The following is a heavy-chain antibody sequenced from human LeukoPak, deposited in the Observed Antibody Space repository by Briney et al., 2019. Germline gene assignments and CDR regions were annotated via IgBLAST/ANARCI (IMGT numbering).Heavy chain of an antibody. Sequence: PGGSLRLSCAASGFTFSSYAMHGVRQAPGKGLEGVALIWYDGNKKYFEDSVTARFTISRDNSKNTMYLQMNRLRAEDTAVYYCARDRGYAPHYSFDYWGQGTLVTVSS. CDR1: GFTFSSYA. D-gene: IGHD5-12*01. CDR3: ARDRGYAPHYSFDY. CDR2: IWYDGNKK. V-gene: IGHV3-33*01. J-gene: IGHJ4*02.